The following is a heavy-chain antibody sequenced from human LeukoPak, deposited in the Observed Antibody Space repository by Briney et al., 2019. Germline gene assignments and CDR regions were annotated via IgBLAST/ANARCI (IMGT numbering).Heavy chain of an antibody. CDR3: ARRRVRGRSYYMDV. Sequence: SETLSLTCAVYGGSFSGYYWSWIRQPPGKGLEWIGEINHSGSTNYNPSLKSRVTISVDTSKNQFSLKLSSVTAADTAVYYCARRRVRGRSYYMDVWGKGTTVTISS. D-gene: IGHD3-10*01. V-gene: IGHV4-34*01. CDR1: GGSFSGYY. J-gene: IGHJ6*03. CDR2: INHSGST.